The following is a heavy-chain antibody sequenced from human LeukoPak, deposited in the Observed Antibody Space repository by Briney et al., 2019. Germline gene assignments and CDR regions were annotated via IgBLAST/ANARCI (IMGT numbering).Heavy chain of an antibody. Sequence: GGSLRLSCAASGFIFSNSAMHWVRQAPGKGLEWVAVISYDGSNKYYADSVKGRFTISRDNSKNTLYLQMNSLRDEDTAVYYCAKDRGEQWLVTSFDYRGQGTLVTVSS. V-gene: IGHV3-30*18. CDR1: GFIFSNSA. J-gene: IGHJ4*02. CDR2: ISYDGSNK. CDR3: AKDRGEQWLVTSFDY. D-gene: IGHD6-19*01.